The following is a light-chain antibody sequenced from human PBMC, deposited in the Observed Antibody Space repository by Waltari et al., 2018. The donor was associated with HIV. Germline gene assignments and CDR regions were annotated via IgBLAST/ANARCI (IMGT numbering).Light chain of an antibody. CDR2: YDT. Sequence: SSRLTQPPSVSVAPGETATITCGARNIERKSVHWYQQKAGQAPVVVLSYDTDRPAGIPERFSGFNSGHLATLIISRVGAGDEADYYCQVWDSASDHVLFGGGTRLTVL. CDR3: QVWDSASDHVL. J-gene: IGLJ2*01. V-gene: IGLV3-21*04. CDR1: NIERKS.